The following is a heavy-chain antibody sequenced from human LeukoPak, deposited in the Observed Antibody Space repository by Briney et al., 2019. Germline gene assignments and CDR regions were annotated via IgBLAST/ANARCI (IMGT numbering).Heavy chain of an antibody. CDR2: IKSKSDGGTI. V-gene: IGHV3-15*01. D-gene: IGHD2-15*01. CDR3: TTRRQDGW. CDR1: GFTFSDAW. Sequence: GGSLRLSCVGSGFTFSDAWMSWVRQAPGKGLEWVGRIKSKSDGGTIDYAAPVKGRFTISRDDTRNTLYLQMNSLKTEDTAVYYCTTRRQDGWWGQGTLVTVS. J-gene: IGHJ4*02.